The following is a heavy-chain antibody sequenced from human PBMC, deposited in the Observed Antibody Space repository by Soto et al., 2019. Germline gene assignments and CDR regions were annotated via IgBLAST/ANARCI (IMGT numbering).Heavy chain of an antibody. CDR2: IYPGDSDT. J-gene: IGHJ6*02. D-gene: IGHD3-16*01. V-gene: IGHV5-51*01. CDR1: GYSFTSYW. CDR3: AREWANNTVIGGVTYRYYHGMDV. Sequence: PGESLKISCKGSGYSFTSYWIGWVRQMPGKGLEWMGIIYPGDSDTRYSPSFQGQVTISADKSISTAYLQWSSLKASAVYYCAREWANNTVIGGVTYRYYHGMDVWGQGTTVTVSS.